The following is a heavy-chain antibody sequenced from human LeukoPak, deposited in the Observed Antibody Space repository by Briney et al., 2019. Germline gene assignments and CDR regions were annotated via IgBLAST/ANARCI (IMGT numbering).Heavy chain of an antibody. Sequence: GASVKVSCKASGGTFSSYAISWVRQAPGQGLEWMGIINPSGGSTSYAQKFQGRVTMTRDTSTSTVYMELSSLRSEDTAVYYCARDWGCSGGSCYENWFDPWGQGTLVTVSS. D-gene: IGHD2-15*01. CDR2: INPSGGST. CDR3: ARDWGCSGGSCYENWFDP. CDR1: GGTFSSYA. V-gene: IGHV1-46*01. J-gene: IGHJ5*02.